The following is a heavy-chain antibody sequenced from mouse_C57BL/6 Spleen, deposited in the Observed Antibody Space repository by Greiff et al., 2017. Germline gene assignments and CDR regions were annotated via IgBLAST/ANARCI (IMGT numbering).Heavy chain of an antibody. CDR1: GFNIKDYY. V-gene: IGHV14-1*01. CDR3: AFTAQATYYFDY. J-gene: IGHJ2*01. CDR2: IDPEDGDT. D-gene: IGHD3-2*02. Sequence: VQLQQSGAELVRPGASVKLSCTASGFNIKDYYMHWVKQRPEQGLEWIGRIDPEDGDTEYAPKFQGKAAMTADTSSNTAYLPLSSLTSEDTAVYYCAFTAQATYYFDYWGQGTTLTVSS.